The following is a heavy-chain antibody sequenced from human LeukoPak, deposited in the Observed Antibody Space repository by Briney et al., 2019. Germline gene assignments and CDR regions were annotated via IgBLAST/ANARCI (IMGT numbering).Heavy chain of an antibody. Sequence: PGGSLRLSGAASGITFRTYWMGWVRQAPRKGLEWVANIKQDGSDKYYVDSVKGRFTISRDNAKSSLYLQMNSLRAEDTAVYYCARACYYDSSGYCHDAFDLWGQGTMVTVSS. J-gene: IGHJ3*01. V-gene: IGHV3-7*01. CDR2: IKQDGSDK. CDR1: GITFRTYW. D-gene: IGHD3-22*01. CDR3: ARACYYDSSGYCHDAFDL.